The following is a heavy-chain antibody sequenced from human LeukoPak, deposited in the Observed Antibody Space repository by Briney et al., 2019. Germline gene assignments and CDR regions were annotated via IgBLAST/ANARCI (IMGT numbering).Heavy chain of an antibody. V-gene: IGHV3-7*01. CDR1: GFTFSDYW. CDR3: ATYTQYFGAPGGTDY. D-gene: IGHD2-15*01. Sequence: PGGSLRLSCAVPGFTFSDYWMRWVRQAPGKGLEWVASINKDGSEKQYVGSVKGRFTISRDNAKNSVYLQMTSLGAEDTAVYYCATYTQYFGAPGGTDYWGLGTLVTVSS. CDR2: INKDGSEK. J-gene: IGHJ4*02.